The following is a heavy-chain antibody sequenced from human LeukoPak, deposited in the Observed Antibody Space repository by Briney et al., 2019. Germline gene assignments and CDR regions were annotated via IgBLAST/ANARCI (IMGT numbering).Heavy chain of an antibody. CDR2: IWYDGNNE. Sequence: PGGSLRLSCAASGFTLSTFGMHWVRQAPGKGLEWVAVIWYDGNNEYYADSVKGRFAISRDNSNNTLFLQMYSLRAEDTAVYYCAKDSSSSLDHWGQGTLVTVSS. CDR1: GFTLSTFG. CDR3: AKDSSSSLDH. V-gene: IGHV3-33*06. J-gene: IGHJ4*02. D-gene: IGHD6-6*01.